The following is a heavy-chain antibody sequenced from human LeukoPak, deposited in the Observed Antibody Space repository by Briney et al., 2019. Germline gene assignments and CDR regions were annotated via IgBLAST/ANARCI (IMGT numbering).Heavy chain of an antibody. CDR1: GGSFSGYY. V-gene: IGHV4-4*07. D-gene: IGHD1-7*01. Sequence: SETLSLTCAVYGGSFSGYYWSWIRQPAGKGLEWIGRIYTSGSTNYNPSLKSRVTMSVDTSKNQFSLKLSSVTAADTAVYYCARDGITGTTWYFDLWGRGTLVTVSS. CDR3: ARDGITGTTWYFDL. CDR2: IYTSGST. J-gene: IGHJ2*01.